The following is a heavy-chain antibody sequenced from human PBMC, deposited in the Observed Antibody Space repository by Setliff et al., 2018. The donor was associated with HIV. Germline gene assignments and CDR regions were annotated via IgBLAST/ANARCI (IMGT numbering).Heavy chain of an antibody. CDR1: GGSISSHY. CDR3: EAATVGETGYYGIDV. V-gene: IGHV4-59*11. CDR2: IYYTGIP. D-gene: IGHD1-26*01. Sequence: KTSETLSLTCTVSGGSISSHYWSWIRQPPGKGLEWVGLIYYTGIPTYNPSLSSRVTILLDTSQNQFSLMLDSVTAADTAVYYCEAATVGETGYYGIDVWGPGTTVTVSS. J-gene: IGHJ6*02.